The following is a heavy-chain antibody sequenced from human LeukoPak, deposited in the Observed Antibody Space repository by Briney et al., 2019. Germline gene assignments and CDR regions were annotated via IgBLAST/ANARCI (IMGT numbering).Heavy chain of an antibody. D-gene: IGHD2-8*01. CDR3: AREGLVLMVYVLFDY. Sequence: ASVKVSCKASGYTFTSYGTSWVRRAPGQGLEWMGWISAYNGNTNYAQKLQGRVTMTTDTSTSTAYMELRSLRSDDTAVYYCAREGLVLMVYVLFDYWGQGTLVTVSS. V-gene: IGHV1-18*01. J-gene: IGHJ4*02. CDR2: ISAYNGNT. CDR1: GYTFTSYG.